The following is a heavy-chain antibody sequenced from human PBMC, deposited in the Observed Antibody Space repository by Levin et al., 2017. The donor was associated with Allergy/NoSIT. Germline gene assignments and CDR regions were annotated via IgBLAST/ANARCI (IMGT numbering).Heavy chain of an antibody. Sequence: GGSLRLSCAASGFTFDDYAMHWVRQAPGKGLEWVSSISWISGSIGYADSVEGRFTISRDNAKNSLYLQMNSLRPEDSALYYCAKGGGSGWNSECDSWGQGTLVTVSS. V-gene: IGHV3-9*01. CDR2: ISWISGSI. CDR1: GFTFDDYA. J-gene: IGHJ4*02. D-gene: IGHD6-19*01. CDR3: AKGGGSGWNSECDS.